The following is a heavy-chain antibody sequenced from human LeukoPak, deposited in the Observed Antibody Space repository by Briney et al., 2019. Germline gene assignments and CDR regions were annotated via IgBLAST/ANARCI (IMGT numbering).Heavy chain of an antibody. J-gene: IGHJ4*02. Sequence: GGSLRLSCAAPGFTFSSYSMNWVRQAPGKGLEWVSSISSSSSYIYYADSVKGRFTISRDNAKNSLYLQMNSLRAEDTAVYYCARAAAGNFDYWGQGTLVTVSS. CDR3: ARAAAGNFDY. V-gene: IGHV3-21*01. CDR2: ISSSSSYI. CDR1: GFTFSSYS. D-gene: IGHD6-13*01.